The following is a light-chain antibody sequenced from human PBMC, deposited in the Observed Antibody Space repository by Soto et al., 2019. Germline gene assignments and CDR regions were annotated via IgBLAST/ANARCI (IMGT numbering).Light chain of an antibody. CDR1: QSINTY. Sequence: DTHMTQSPSSLSASVRDRVTITCRASQSINTYLNWYQQKPGEAPNLLIYAASSLQSGVPPRFSGSGSETHFTLTINSLQPEDFATYYCQQTASTPYTFGQGT. CDR2: AAS. V-gene: IGKV1-39*01. CDR3: QQTASTPYT. J-gene: IGKJ2*01.